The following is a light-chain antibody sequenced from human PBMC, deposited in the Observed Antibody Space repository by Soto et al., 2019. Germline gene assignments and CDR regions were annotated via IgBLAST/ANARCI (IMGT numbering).Light chain of an antibody. CDR3: QQYHSYWWT. V-gene: IGKV1-5*03. Sequence: DLQMTQSTSTRSASVGDRVTITLRASQSIINWLAWYQQKPGKASKLLIYEASSLESEVASSFSCSGSETEFTLTINRFQSDGSATYYCQQYHSYWWTFVQGTK. CDR2: EAS. J-gene: IGKJ1*01. CDR1: QSIINW.